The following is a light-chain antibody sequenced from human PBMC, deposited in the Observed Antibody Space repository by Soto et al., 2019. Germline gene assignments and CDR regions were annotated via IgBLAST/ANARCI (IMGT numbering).Light chain of an antibody. CDR2: DAS. Sequence: DIQMTQSPSSLSASVGDRVTITCRASQTISTWLAWYQQKPGKAPKILIYDASSLESGVPSRFSGSGSGTDFTLTINSLQPDDFATYYCQQFNSYSRTFGQGTKVDNK. J-gene: IGKJ1*01. CDR1: QTISTW. CDR3: QQFNSYSRT. V-gene: IGKV1-5*01.